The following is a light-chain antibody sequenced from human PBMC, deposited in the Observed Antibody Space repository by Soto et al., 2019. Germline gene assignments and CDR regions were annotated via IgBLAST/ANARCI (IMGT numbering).Light chain of an antibody. J-gene: IGKJ1*01. Sequence: DLPMTQSPSSLSASVGDRVTITCRASQSITNYLNWYQQKLGQAPKLLIYAASSLQSGVPSRFSGSGSGTDFTLTISSLQPEDFAIYYCQQSYSPPRTFGQGTKVEI. V-gene: IGKV1-39*01. CDR2: AAS. CDR3: QQSYSPPRT. CDR1: QSITNY.